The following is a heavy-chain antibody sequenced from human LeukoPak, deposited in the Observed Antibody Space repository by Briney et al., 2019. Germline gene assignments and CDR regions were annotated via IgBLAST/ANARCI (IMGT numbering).Heavy chain of an antibody. V-gene: IGHV3-43D*03. J-gene: IGHJ4*02. CDR1: GFTFDDYA. Sequence: PVGSLRLSCAASGFTFDDYAMHWVRQAPGKGLEWVSLISWDGGGTYYADTVKGRFTISRDNSKNSLYLQMNSLRAEDTALYYCAKDMAAYYYASGNIDYWGQGTLVTVSS. CDR2: ISWDGGGT. CDR3: AKDMAAYYYASGNIDY. D-gene: IGHD3-10*01.